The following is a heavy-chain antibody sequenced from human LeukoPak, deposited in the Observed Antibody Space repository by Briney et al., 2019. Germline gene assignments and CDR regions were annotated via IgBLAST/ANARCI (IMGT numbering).Heavy chain of an antibody. V-gene: IGHV1-2*02. J-gene: IGHJ1*01. D-gene: IGHD6-19*01. CDR3: ARLATVPG. CDR2: IHPNSGDA. Sequence: ASVKVSCKASGYTFTGYYLHWVRQAPGQGLEWMGWIHPNSGDANFAQRFQGRVTMTRDTSISTAYMELTSLRSDDTAVYYCARLATVPGWGQGTLVTVSS. CDR1: GYTFTGYY.